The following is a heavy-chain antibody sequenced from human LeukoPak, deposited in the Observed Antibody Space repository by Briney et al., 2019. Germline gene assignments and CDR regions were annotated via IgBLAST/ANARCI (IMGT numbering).Heavy chain of an antibody. CDR3: ARRGFNYGFFDY. CDR2: ISSSSTYI. Sequence: GGSLRLSCAASGFTFSTYTMIWFRQAPGKGLEWVSSISSSSTYIYYADSVKGRFTISRDNAKNALYLQMNSLRAEDTAVYYCARRGFNYGFFDYWGQGTLVTVSS. J-gene: IGHJ4*01. D-gene: IGHD5-18*01. CDR1: GFTFSTYT. V-gene: IGHV3-21*01.